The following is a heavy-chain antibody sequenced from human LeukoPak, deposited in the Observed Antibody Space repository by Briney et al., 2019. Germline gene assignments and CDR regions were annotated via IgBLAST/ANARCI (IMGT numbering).Heavy chain of an antibody. Sequence: PGRSLRLSCIASEFTFSTYGMHWVRQSAGKGLEWVAVISYDGSNKYYADSVKGRFTISRDNSKNTLSLQMTSLRSEDTAIYYCAMDRWSLRCSGGSCPGGYDAFDVWGQGTMVTVSS. CDR3: AMDRWSLRCSGGSCPGGYDAFDV. V-gene: IGHV3-30*03. J-gene: IGHJ3*01. D-gene: IGHD2-15*01. CDR2: ISYDGSNK. CDR1: EFTFSTYG.